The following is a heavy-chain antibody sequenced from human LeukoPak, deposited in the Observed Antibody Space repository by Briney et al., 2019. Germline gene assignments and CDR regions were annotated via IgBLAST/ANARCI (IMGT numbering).Heavy chain of an antibody. D-gene: IGHD3-16*01. V-gene: IGHV4-61*02. CDR3: ARDPWVTPTGGHYYYYMDV. CDR2: IYTSGST. Sequence: PSETLSLTCTVSGGSISSGSYYWSWIRQPAGKGLERIGRIYTSGSTNYNPSLKSRVTISVDTSKNQFSLKLSSVTAADTAVYYCARDPWVTPTGGHYYYYMDVWGKGTTVTVSS. J-gene: IGHJ6*03. CDR1: GGSISSGSYY.